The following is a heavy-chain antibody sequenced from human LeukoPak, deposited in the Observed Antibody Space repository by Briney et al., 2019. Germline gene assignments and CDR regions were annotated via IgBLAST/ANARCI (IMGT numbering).Heavy chain of an antibody. J-gene: IGHJ4*02. V-gene: IGHV1-8*01. CDR3: TRGLRREQQLLRAFDD. CDR1: GYTFSSYD. Sequence: ASVKVSCKAPGYTFSSYDINWVRQATGQGLEWMGRMNPNSGNTGYAQKVQGRVSMTSNTSISTAYMELSSLRSEDTAVYYCTRGLRREQQLLRAFDDWGQGTLVTVSS. CDR2: MNPNSGNT. D-gene: IGHD6-13*01.